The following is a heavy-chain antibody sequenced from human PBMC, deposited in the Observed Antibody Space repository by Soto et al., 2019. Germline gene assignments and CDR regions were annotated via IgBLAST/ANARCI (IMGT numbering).Heavy chain of an antibody. Sequence: GGSLRLSCAASGFTLSSFGVNWVRQAPGKGLEWVAYISTSGTTIYYADSVKGRFTISGDNAENSLYLQMNSLRAEDTAVYYCSRPYSSSWYTPYGMDVWGQGTTVTVSS. CDR3: SRPYSSSWYTPYGMDV. CDR2: ISTSGTTI. J-gene: IGHJ6*02. D-gene: IGHD6-13*01. V-gene: IGHV3-48*01. CDR1: GFTLSSFG.